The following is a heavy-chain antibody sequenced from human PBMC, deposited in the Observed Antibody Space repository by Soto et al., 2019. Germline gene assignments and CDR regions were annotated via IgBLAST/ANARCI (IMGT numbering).Heavy chain of an antibody. CDR2: IYTSGST. Sequence: SETLSLTCTVSGGSISSYYWSWIRQPAGKGLEWIGRIYTSGSTNYNPSLKSRVTMSVDTSKNQFSLKLSSVTAADTAVYYCARDRHVCERVGELQYYYGMDVWGQGTTDTVSS. CDR1: GGSISSYY. V-gene: IGHV4-4*07. D-gene: IGHD3-10*01. J-gene: IGHJ6*02. CDR3: ARDRHVCERVGELQYYYGMDV.